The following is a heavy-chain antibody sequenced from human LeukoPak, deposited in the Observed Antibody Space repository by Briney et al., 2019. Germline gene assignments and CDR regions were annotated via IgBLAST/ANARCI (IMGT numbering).Heavy chain of an antibody. Sequence: ASVKVSCKGSGGTVNSYAISWVGQAAGQGVEWMGGIIPIFGTANYAQKFQGRVTITADESTSTAYMELSSLRSEDTAVYYCAREVAATGYWGQGTLVTVSS. D-gene: IGHD6-19*01. CDR3: AREVAATGY. V-gene: IGHV1-69*13. J-gene: IGHJ4*02. CDR1: GGTVNSYA. CDR2: IIPIFGTA.